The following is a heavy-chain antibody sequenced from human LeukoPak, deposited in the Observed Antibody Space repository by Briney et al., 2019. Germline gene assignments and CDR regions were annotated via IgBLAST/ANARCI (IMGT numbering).Heavy chain of an antibody. J-gene: IGHJ4*02. CDR3: ARWIGYSYGYSYYFDY. CDR1: GGSISSSSYY. D-gene: IGHD5-18*01. CDR2: IYYSGST. V-gene: IGHV4-39*07. Sequence: PSETLSLTCTVSGGSISSSSYYWGWIRQPPGKGLEWIGSIYYSGSTYYNPSLKSRVTISVDTSKNQFSLKLSSVTAADTAVYYCARWIGYSYGYSYYFDYWGQGTLVTVSS.